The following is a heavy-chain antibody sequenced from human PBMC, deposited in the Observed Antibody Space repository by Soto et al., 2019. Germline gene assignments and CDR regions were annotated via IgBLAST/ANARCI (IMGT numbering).Heavy chain of an antibody. V-gene: IGHV1-3*05. J-gene: IGHJ4*02. D-gene: IGHD2-21*02. Sequence: QVQLVQSGAEEKKPGASVKVSCKASGYTFTSYAMHWVRQAPGQRLEWMGWINAGNGNTKYSQKFQGRVTITRDTSASTAYMEMSSLSYEDTAVYYSERSIVVVTAIDYWGQGTLVTVSS. CDR2: INAGNGNT. CDR1: GYTFTSYA. CDR3: ERSIVVVTAIDY.